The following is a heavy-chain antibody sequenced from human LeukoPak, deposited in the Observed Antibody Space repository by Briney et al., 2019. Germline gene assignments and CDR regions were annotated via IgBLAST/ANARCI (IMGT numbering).Heavy chain of an antibody. CDR2: ISSSSSYI. J-gene: IGHJ3*02. Sequence: GSLRLSCAASGFTFSSYSMNWVRQAPGKGLEWVSSISSSSSYIYYADSVKGRFTISRDNAKNSLYLQMNSLRAEDTAVYYCAREGHCSTTSCALDAIEIWGQGTLVVVSS. V-gene: IGHV3-21*01. CDR1: GFTFSSYS. D-gene: IGHD2-2*01. CDR3: AREGHCSTTSCALDAIEI.